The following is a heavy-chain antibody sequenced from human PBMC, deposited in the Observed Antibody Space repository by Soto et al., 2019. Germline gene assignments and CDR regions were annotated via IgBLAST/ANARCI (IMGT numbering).Heavy chain of an antibody. V-gene: IGHV4-30-2*01. Sequence: SETLSLTCAVSGGSISSGGYSWSWIRQPPGKGLEWIGYIYHSGSTYYNPSLKSRVTISVDRSKNQFSLKLSSVTAADTAVYYCARGGSSSSYLDYYYYGMDVWGQGTTVT. CDR3: ARGGSSSSYLDYYYYGMDV. D-gene: IGHD6-6*01. CDR1: GGSISSGGYS. CDR2: IYHSGST. J-gene: IGHJ6*02.